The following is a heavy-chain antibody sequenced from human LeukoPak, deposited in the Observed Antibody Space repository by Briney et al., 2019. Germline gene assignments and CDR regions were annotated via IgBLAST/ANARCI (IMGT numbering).Heavy chain of an antibody. CDR2: ISGSGGST. D-gene: IGHD2-15*01. J-gene: IGHJ4*02. CDR1: GFTFSSYA. CDR3: AKDPYCSGGSCYTYYFDY. Sequence: GSLRLSCAASGFTFSSYAMSWVRQAPGKGLEWVSAISGSGGSTYYADSVKGRFTISRDNSKNTLYLLMNSLRAEDTAVYYCAKDPYCSGGSCYTYYFDYWGQGTLVTVSS. V-gene: IGHV3-23*01.